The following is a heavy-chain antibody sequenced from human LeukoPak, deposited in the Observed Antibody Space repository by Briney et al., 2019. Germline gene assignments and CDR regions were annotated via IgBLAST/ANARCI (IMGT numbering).Heavy chain of an antibody. J-gene: IGHJ5*01. Sequence: GGSLRLSCAASGFTFSSYGMHWVRQAPGKGLEWVAVIWYDGSNKYYADSVKGRFTISRDNSKNTLYLQMNSLRAEDTAVYYCARRSYGSGIPDSWGQGTLVTVSS. D-gene: IGHD3-10*01. CDR2: IWYDGSNK. CDR1: GFTFSSYG. CDR3: ARRSYGSGIPDS. V-gene: IGHV3-33*01.